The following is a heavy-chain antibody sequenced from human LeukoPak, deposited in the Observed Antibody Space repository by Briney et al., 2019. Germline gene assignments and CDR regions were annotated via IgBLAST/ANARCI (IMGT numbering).Heavy chain of an antibody. CDR1: EFSVGSNY. CDR2: IYSGGST. V-gene: IGHV3-66*04. Sequence: TGGSLRLSCAASEFSVGSNYMTWVRQAPGKGLEGVSLIYSGGSTYYADSVKGRFTISRDNSKNTLYLQMNSLRAEDTAVYYCARRMAGINDWGQGTLVTVSS. D-gene: IGHD6-19*01. J-gene: IGHJ4*02. CDR3: ARRMAGIND.